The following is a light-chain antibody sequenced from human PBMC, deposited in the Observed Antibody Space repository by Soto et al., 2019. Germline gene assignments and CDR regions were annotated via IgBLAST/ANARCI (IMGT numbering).Light chain of an antibody. CDR3: KQSYSTPNI. V-gene: IGKV1-39*01. CDR1: QSISNY. J-gene: IGKJ2*01. Sequence: DIQMTQSPSSLSASVGDRVTITCRASQSISNYLTWYQQKPGKAPKLLIYAASSLQSGVPSRFSGSGSGTDFTLPISSLQLEDFATSYCKQSYSTPNIFGQGTKLEIK. CDR2: AAS.